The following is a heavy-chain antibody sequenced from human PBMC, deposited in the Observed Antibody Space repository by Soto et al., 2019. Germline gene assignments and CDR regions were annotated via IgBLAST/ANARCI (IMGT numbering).Heavy chain of an antibody. CDR3: ARVSGGDSLSGRNWFDP. V-gene: IGHV4-30-4*01. Sequence: PSETLSLTCTVSGGSISSGDYYWIWIRQPPGKGLEWIGYIYYSGSTYYNPSLKSRVTISVDTSKNQFSLKLSSVTAADTAVYYCARVSGGDSLSGRNWFDPWGQGTLVTVSS. CDR2: IYYSGST. CDR1: GGSISSGDYY. D-gene: IGHD3-10*01. J-gene: IGHJ5*02.